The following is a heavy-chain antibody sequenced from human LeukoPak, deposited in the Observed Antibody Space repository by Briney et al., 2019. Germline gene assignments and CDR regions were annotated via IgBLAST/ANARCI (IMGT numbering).Heavy chain of an antibody. J-gene: IGHJ4*02. Sequence: GGSLRLSCAASGFTVSSNYMNWVRQAPGKGLEWVSVPYSGGSTYYADSVKGRFTISRDNSKNTLYLQMNSLRAEDTAVYYCARWDVAASFDYWGQGTLVTVSS. CDR1: GFTVSSNY. CDR3: ARWDVAASFDY. V-gene: IGHV3-66*01. CDR2: PYSGGST. D-gene: IGHD6-13*01.